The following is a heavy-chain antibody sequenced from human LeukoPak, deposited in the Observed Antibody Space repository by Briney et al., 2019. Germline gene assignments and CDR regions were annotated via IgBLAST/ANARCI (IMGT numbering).Heavy chain of an antibody. CDR1: GYSFTTYW. Sequence: GESLKISCKGSGYSFTTYWISWVRQIPGKGLEWMGRIDPSDSYTNYSPSFQGHVTISADKSISTAYLQWISLKASDTAMYYCARRVGANELDYWGQGTLVTVSS. CDR2: IDPSDSYT. D-gene: IGHD1-26*01. V-gene: IGHV5-10-1*01. CDR3: ARRVGANELDY. J-gene: IGHJ4*02.